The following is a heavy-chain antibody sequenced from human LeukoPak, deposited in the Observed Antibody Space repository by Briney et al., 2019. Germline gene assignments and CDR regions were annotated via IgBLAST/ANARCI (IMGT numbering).Heavy chain of an antibody. CDR2: ISNNGGTT. CDR3: AKGLGFLPQFDY. Sequence: GGSLRLSCAVSGFTFITEAMTWVRQAPGKGLEWVSTISNNGGTTYYADSVKGRFTISRDNSRNTVYLQMNSLRAEDTALYYCAKGLGFLPQFDYWGQGTLVAVSS. D-gene: IGHD6-19*01. CDR1: GFTFITEA. V-gene: IGHV3-23*01. J-gene: IGHJ4*02.